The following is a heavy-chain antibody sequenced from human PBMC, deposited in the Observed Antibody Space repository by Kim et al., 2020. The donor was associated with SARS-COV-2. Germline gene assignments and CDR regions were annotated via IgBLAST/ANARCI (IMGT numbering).Heavy chain of an antibody. V-gene: IGHV1-69*13. J-gene: IGHJ6*02. D-gene: IGHD3-3*01. CDR3: ARADITIFGVVINGGGDYYYGMDV. Sequence: SVKVSCKASGGTFSSYAISWVRQAPGQGLEWMGGIIPIFGTANYAQKFQGRVTITADESTSTAYMELSSLRSEDTAVYYCARADITIFGVVINGGGDYYYGMDVWGQGTTVTVSS. CDR1: GGTFSSYA. CDR2: IIPIFGTA.